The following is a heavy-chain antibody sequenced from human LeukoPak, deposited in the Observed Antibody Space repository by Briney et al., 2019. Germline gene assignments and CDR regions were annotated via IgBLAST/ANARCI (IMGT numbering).Heavy chain of an antibody. CDR2: IYYSGST. J-gene: IGHJ6*03. D-gene: IGHD3-16*02. Sequence: SETLSLTCAVYGGSFSGYYWSWIRQPPGKGLEWIGYIYYSGSTNYNPSLKSRVTITVDTSKNQFSLKLSSVTAADTAVYYCARGLYDYVWGSYHHYYYYMDVWGKGTTVTVSS. CDR1: GGSFSGYY. V-gene: IGHV4-59*01. CDR3: ARGLYDYVWGSYHHYYYYMDV.